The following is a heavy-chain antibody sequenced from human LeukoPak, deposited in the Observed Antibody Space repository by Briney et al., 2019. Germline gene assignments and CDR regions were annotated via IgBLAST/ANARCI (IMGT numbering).Heavy chain of an antibody. Sequence: PGGSLRLSCAASGFIFSNYWMSWVRQPPGKGLEWVANIKQDGSEEYYVGSVKGRFTISRDNAKDSLYLQMNSLRAEETAMYYCARCIAARPGDYFEYWGQGTLVTVSS. CDR1: GFIFSNYW. CDR2: IKQDGSEE. V-gene: IGHV3-7*01. D-gene: IGHD6-6*01. J-gene: IGHJ4*01. CDR3: ARCIAARPGDYFEY.